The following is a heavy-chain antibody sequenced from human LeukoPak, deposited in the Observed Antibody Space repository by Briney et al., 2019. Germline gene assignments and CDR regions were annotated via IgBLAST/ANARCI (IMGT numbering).Heavy chain of an antibody. CDR3: AKSPHGSWWYYFDY. Sequence: GGSLRLSCAASGFTFSRFAMSWVRQAPGKGLGWVSAISGSGGSTYYADSVKGRFTISRDNSKNTLYLQMNSLRAEDTAVYYCAKSPHGSWWYYFDYWGQGTLVTVSS. V-gene: IGHV3-23*01. D-gene: IGHD6-13*01. CDR1: GFTFSRFA. CDR2: ISGSGGST. J-gene: IGHJ4*02.